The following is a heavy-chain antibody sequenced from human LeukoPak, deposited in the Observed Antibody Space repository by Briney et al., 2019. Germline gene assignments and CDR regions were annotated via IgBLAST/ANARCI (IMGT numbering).Heavy chain of an antibody. Sequence: GGSLRLSCAASGFTFSNYGMHWVRQAPGKGLEWVAMISYDGSNKYYVNSVKGRFTISRDNSKNTLYLQMNSLRAEDTAVYYCAKERVPGSWWGVFFDYWGQGTLVTVSS. CDR2: ISYDGSNK. CDR3: AKERVPGSWWGVFFDY. CDR1: GFTFSNYG. D-gene: IGHD6-13*01. J-gene: IGHJ4*02. V-gene: IGHV3-30*18.